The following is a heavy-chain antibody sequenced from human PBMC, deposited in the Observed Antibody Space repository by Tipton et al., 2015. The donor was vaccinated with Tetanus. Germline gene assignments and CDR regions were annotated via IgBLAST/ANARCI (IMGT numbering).Heavy chain of an antibody. CDR2: VSYSGRS. CDR3: ARANYEFPKKGPFDS. D-gene: IGHD3-3*01. J-gene: IGHJ4*02. V-gene: IGHV4-61*08. CDR1: GGSVRSGDYS. Sequence: LRLSCSVSGGSVRSGDYSWNWIRQPPGKGLEWLAYVSYSGRSNSNYSLKSRLSISRDTSKNQFSLRLASVTAADTAVYYCARANYEFPKKGPFDSWGQGALVIVSS.